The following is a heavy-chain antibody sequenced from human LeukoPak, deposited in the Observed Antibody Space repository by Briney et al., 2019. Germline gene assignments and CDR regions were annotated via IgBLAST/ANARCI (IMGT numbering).Heavy chain of an antibody. V-gene: IGHV3-23*01. CDR2: ISGSGGST. CDR3: AKDLRGITMIVVVITSLDY. J-gene: IGHJ4*02. CDR1: GFTFSSYA. D-gene: IGHD3-22*01. Sequence: GGSLRLSCAASGFTFSSYAMSWVRQAPGKGLEWVSLISGSGGSTYYADSVKGRFTISRDNSKNTLYLQMNNLRAEDTAVYYCAKDLRGITMIVVVITSLDYWGQGTLVTVSS.